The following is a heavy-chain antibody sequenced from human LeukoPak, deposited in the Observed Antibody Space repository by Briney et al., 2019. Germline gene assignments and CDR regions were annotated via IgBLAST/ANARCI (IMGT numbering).Heavy chain of an antibody. J-gene: IGHJ6*02. CDR1: GFPFSSYG. Sequence: GGSLRLSCVASGFPFSSYGMHWVRQAPGKGLEWVAVIWSVGGAEYYADSVKGRFTISRDNSKNTQYLQMNSLRAEDTAVYYCATSWGPDTSAFRWGRDGMDVWGQGTTVIVS. CDR2: IWSVGGAE. CDR3: ATSWGPDTSAFRWGRDGMDV. V-gene: IGHV3-33*01. D-gene: IGHD3-16*01.